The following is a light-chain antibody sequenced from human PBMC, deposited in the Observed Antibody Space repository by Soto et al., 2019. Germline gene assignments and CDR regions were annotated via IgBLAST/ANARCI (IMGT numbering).Light chain of an antibody. CDR1: QSVSSY. J-gene: IGKJ2*01. Sequence: EIVLTQSPATLSLSPGERATLSCRASQSVSSYLAWYQQKPGQAPRLLIYDASNRATGIPARFSGSGSGTDFTLTISSLEPKDFAVYYCQQRYNTFGQGTKLEIK. V-gene: IGKV3-11*01. CDR3: QQRYNT. CDR2: DAS.